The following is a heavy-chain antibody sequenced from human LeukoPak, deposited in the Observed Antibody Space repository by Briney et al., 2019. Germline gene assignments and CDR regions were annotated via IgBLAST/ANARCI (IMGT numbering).Heavy chain of an antibody. CDR1: GGSISSGGYY. D-gene: IGHD1-26*01. CDR2: IYYSGST. Sequence: SETLSLSCTVSGGSISSGGYYWSWIRQHPGKGLEWIGYIYYSGSTNYNPSLKSRVTISVDTSKNQFSLKLSSVTAADTAVYYCARDDSGSYGVFDHWGQGTLVTVSS. CDR3: ARDDSGSYGVFDH. V-gene: IGHV4-31*03. J-gene: IGHJ4*02.